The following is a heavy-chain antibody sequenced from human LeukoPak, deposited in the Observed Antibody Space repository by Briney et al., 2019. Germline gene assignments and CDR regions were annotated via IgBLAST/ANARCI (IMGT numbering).Heavy chain of an antibody. CDR1: GGSISSYY. J-gene: IGHJ5*02. CDR3: ARGRYGTISRGWFDP. Sequence: SETLSLTCAVYGGSISSYYWSWIRQPPGKGLEWIGYIYYSGTTNYNSSLKSRVTISVDTSKKQFSLKLSSVTAADTAVYYCARGRYGTISRGWFDPWGQGTLVTVSS. V-gene: IGHV4-59*01. D-gene: IGHD1-1*01. CDR2: IYYSGTT.